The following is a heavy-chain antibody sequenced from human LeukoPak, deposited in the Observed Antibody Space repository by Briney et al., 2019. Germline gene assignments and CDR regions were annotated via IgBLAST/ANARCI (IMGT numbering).Heavy chain of an antibody. V-gene: IGHV4-59*01. Sequence: SETLSLTCTVSGGSISSYYWSWIRQPPGKGLEWIGYIYYSGSTYYNPSLKSRVTISVDTSKNQFSLKLSSVTAADTAVYYCARCLGYYDSSADYMDVWGKGTTVTVSS. CDR1: GGSISSYY. CDR3: ARCLGYYDSSADYMDV. D-gene: IGHD3-22*01. J-gene: IGHJ6*03. CDR2: IYYSGST.